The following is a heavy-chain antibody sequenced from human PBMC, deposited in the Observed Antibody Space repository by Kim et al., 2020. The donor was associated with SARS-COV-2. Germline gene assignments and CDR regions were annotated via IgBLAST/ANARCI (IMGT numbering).Heavy chain of an antibody. V-gene: IGHV4-59*09. D-gene: IGHD3-10*01. Sequence: NPSLESRVTISAETSKNQFSLKLNSVTAADTAVYYCARGYGLGSYSSFDHWGQGTLVTVSS. J-gene: IGHJ4*02. CDR3: ARGYGLGSYSSFDH.